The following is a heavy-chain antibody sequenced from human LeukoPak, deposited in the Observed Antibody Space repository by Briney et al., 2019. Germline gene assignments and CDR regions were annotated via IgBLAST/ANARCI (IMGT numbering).Heavy chain of an antibody. CDR1: GGSISSYY. V-gene: IGHV4-59*08. D-gene: IGHD3-3*01. Sequence: SGTLSLTCAVSGGSISSYYWSWIRQPPGKGLERMGYVYYSGSTNHNPSLKSRVTISVDTSKNQFSLKLSSVTAADTAVYYCARHGLGGFLEWIPFDYWGQGTLVTVSS. CDR2: VYYSGST. CDR3: ARHGLGGFLEWIPFDY. J-gene: IGHJ4*02.